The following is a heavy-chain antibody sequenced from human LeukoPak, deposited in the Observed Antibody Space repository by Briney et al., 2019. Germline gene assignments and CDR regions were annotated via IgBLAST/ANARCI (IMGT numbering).Heavy chain of an antibody. CDR2: ISSSGSTI. CDR1: GFTFSDYY. V-gene: IGHV3-11*04. Sequence: GGSLRLSCAASGFTFSDYYMSWIRQAPGKGLEWVSYISSSGSTIYYADSVKGRFTISRDNAKNSLYLQMNSLRAEDTAVYYCARDLHSVDDSSDYYDRVYWGQGTLVNVSS. CDR3: ARDLHSVDDSSDYYDRVY. D-gene: IGHD3-22*01. J-gene: IGHJ4*02.